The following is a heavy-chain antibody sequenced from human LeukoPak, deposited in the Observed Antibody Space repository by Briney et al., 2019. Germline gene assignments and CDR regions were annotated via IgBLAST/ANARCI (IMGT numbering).Heavy chain of an antibody. CDR3: ARRQNYYDSSAVGYWFDP. V-gene: IGHV1-69*15. D-gene: IGHD3-22*01. J-gene: IGHJ5*02. CDR2: IIPIYNPV. Sequence: SVKVSSKTSGGAFSSYAFSWMRQAPGQGLEWVGRIIPIYNPVDYTQRFQGRVTITADESTNTVYLELSSLRYDDTAVYYCARRQNYYDSSAVGYWFDPWGQGTLVTVSS. CDR1: GGAFSSYA.